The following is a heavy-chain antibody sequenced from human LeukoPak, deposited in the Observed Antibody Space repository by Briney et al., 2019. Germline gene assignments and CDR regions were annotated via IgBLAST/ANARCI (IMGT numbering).Heavy chain of an antibody. V-gene: IGHV4-4*09. CDR1: GASLSNYY. CDR3: ARLGSYHDY. Sequence: SETLSLTSTVSGASLSNYYWSWLRPTPEKGLEGMGQIHTSGASRDYPSLESRLTLSIDTSRNHLSLKVTSVFAADTGVYFCARLGSYHDYWGQGALVTVSS. D-gene: IGHD1-26*01. J-gene: IGHJ4*02. CDR2: IHTSGAS.